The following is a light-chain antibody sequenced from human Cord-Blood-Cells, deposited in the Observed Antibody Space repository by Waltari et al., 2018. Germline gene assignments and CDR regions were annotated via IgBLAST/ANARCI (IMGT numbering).Light chain of an antibody. CDR2: QDS. CDR1: KLGDKY. V-gene: IGLV3-1*01. Sequence: SYELTQPPSVSVSPGQTASITCSGDKLGDKYACWYQHEPGQSPVLVIYQDSKRPSGIPERFSGSNSGNTATLTISGTQAMDEADYYCQAWDSSTAWDVVFGGGTKLTVL. CDR3: QAWDSSTAWDVV. J-gene: IGLJ2*01.